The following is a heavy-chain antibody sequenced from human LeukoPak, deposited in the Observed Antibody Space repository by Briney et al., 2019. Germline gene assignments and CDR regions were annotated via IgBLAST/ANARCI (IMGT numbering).Heavy chain of an antibody. J-gene: IGHJ6*02. CDR3: ARAQGEWVYGGKHYYYGMDV. CDR1: GYTFTSYA. Sequence: ASVKVSCKASGYTFTSYAMHWVRQAPGQRLEWMGWINAGNGNTKYSQKFQGRVTITRDTSASTAYMELSSLRSEDTAVYYCARAQGEWVYGGKHYYYGMDVWGQGTTVTVSS. D-gene: IGHD4-23*01. V-gene: IGHV1-3*01. CDR2: INAGNGNT.